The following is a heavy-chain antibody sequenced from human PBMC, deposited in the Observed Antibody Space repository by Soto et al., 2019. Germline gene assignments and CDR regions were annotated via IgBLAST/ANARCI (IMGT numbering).Heavy chain of an antibody. J-gene: IGHJ4*02. D-gene: IGHD1-26*01. CDR1: GGSISSYY. CDR3: ARGYYTFDY. V-gene: IGHV4-59*01. Sequence: PSETLSLTCTVSGGSISSYYWSWIRQPPGKGLGWVGCIYYSGSTNYNPSLQSRVTISVDTSKYQFSLQLSSVTAADTAVYYCARGYYTFDYWGQGTLVTVSS. CDR2: IYYSGST.